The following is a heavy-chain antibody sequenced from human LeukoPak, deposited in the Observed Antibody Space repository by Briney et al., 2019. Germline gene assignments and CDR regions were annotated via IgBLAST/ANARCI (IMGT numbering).Heavy chain of an antibody. D-gene: IGHD3/OR15-3a*01. CDR2: ISSSSSDI. CDR3: ATSRTFDY. CDR1: GFTFSITY. J-gene: IGHJ4*02. V-gene: IGHV3-21*01. Sequence: PGGSLRLSCTASGFTFSITYMAWVRQAPGKGLEWVSSISSSSSDIYYADSVKGRFTISRDNAKNTQYLQMNSLRVEDTAVYYCATSRTFDYWGQGTLVTVSS.